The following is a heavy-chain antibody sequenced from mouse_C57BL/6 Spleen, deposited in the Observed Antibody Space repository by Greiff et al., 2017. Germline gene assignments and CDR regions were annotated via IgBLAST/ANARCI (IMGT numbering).Heavy chain of an antibody. V-gene: IGHV1-59*01. J-gene: IGHJ1*03. CDR2: IDPSDSYT. CDR3: AIITTGYFDV. CDR1: GYTFTSYW. D-gene: IGHD1-1*01. Sequence: QVQLQQPGAELVRPGTSVKLSCKASGYTFTSYWMHWVKQRPGQGLEWIGVIDPSDSYTNYNQKFKGKATLTVDTSSSTAYMQLSSLTSEDSAVYYCAIITTGYFDVWGTGTTVTVSS.